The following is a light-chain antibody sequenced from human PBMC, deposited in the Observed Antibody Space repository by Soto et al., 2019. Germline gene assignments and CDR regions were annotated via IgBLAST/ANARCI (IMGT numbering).Light chain of an antibody. CDR2: KAS. CDR1: QSISSW. Sequence: DIQMTQSPSTLSASLGDRVPITCRASQSISSWLAWYQQKPGKAPKLLIYKASSLESGVPSRFSGSGSGTEFTLTISSLQPDDFATYYCQQYNSYPLTFGGGTKVDIK. V-gene: IGKV1-5*03. CDR3: QQYNSYPLT. J-gene: IGKJ4*01.